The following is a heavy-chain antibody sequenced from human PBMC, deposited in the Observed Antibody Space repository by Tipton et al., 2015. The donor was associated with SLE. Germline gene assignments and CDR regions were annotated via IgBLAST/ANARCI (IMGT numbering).Heavy chain of an antibody. CDR1: GGTFSSYA. D-gene: IGHD4-17*01. Sequence: QSGPEVKKPGSSVKVSCKASGGTFSSYAISWVRQAPGQGLEWMGWISAYNGNTNYAQKLQGRVTMTTDTSTSTAYMELRSLRSDDTAVYYCALGNTTTGPFDYWGQGTLVTVSS. CDR2: ISAYNGNT. V-gene: IGHV1-18*01. J-gene: IGHJ4*02. CDR3: ALGNTTTGPFDY.